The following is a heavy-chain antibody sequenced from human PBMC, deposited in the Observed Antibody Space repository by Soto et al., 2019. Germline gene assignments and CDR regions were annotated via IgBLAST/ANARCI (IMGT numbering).Heavy chain of an antibody. CDR3: ARDTKSGSYSLDY. CDR1: GFTFNRYA. J-gene: IGHJ4*02. D-gene: IGHD1-26*01. V-gene: IGHV3-64*01. Sequence: PGGSLRLSCAASGFTFNRYAMHWARQAPGKGLEYVSAISSNGGSTYYANSVKGRFTISRDNSKNTLYLQMGSLRAEDMAVYYCARDTKSGSYSLDYWGQGTLVTVSS. CDR2: ISSNGGST.